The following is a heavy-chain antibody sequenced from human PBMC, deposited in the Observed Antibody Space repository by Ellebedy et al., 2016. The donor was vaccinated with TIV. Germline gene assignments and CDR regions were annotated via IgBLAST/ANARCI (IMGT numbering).Heavy chain of an antibody. V-gene: IGHV3-53*01. CDR2: IYSGGST. CDR3: ARERCSSTSCPYGAYYMDV. D-gene: IGHD2-2*01. CDR1: GFTVSSNY. J-gene: IGHJ6*03. Sequence: GGSLRLXCAASGFTVSSNYMSWVRQAPGKGLEWVSVIYSGGSTYYADSVKGRFTISRDNSKNTLYLQMNSLRAEDTAVYYCARERCSSTSCPYGAYYMDVWGKGTTVTVSS.